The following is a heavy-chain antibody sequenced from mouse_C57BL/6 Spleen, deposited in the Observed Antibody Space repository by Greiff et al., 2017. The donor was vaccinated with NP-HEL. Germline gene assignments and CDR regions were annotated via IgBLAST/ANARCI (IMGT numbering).Heavy chain of an antibody. V-gene: IGHV1-53*01. Sequence: QVQLQQPGTELVKPGASVKLSCKASGYTFTSYWMHWVKQRPGQGLEWIGNINPSNGGTNYNEKFKSKDTLTVDKSSSTAYMQLSSLTSEDSAVYYCARRLGAGKGYYARDYWGEGTSVTVSS. D-gene: IGHD3-3*01. J-gene: IGHJ4*01. CDR2: INPSNGGT. CDR3: ARRLGAGKGYYARDY. CDR1: GYTFTSYW.